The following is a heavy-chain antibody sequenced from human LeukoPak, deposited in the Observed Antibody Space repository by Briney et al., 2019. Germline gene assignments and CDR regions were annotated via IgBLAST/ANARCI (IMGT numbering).Heavy chain of an antibody. CDR1: GGSISSYY. J-gene: IGHJ6*02. V-gene: IGHV4-59*08. D-gene: IGHD1-26*01. CDR2: IYYSGST. Sequence: PSETLSLTCTVPGGSISSYYWSWIRQPPGKGLEWIGYIYYSGSTNYNPSLKSRVTISVDTSKNQFSLKLSSVTAADTAVYYCARLGGGSYGYYYYYGMDVWGQGTTVTVSS. CDR3: ARLGGGSYGYYYYYGMDV.